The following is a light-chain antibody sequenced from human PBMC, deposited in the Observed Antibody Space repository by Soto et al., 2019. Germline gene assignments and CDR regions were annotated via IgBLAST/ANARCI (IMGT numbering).Light chain of an antibody. J-gene: IGKJ4*01. V-gene: IGKV3-20*01. CDR3: QQYGSSVT. Sequence: DIVLTQSPGTLSLSPGERATLSCRASQSVRSRYLAWYQQKAGQAPRLLIYDASRRATGIPDRFSGSGSGKDFTLTISRLEPEDFAVYCCQQYGSSVTFGGGTKVEIK. CDR2: DAS. CDR1: QSVRSRY.